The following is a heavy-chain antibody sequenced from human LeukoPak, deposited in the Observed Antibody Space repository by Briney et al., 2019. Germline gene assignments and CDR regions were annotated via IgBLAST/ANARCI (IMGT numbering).Heavy chain of an antibody. J-gene: IGHJ4*02. CDR3: AREYSGNLDFDY. Sequence: PSETLSLTCTVSGGSVSISSYYWGWIRQPPGKGLEWIGSIYYSGSTYYNPSLKSRVTISVDKSKNQFSLKLSSVTAADTAVYYCAREYSGNLDFDYWGQGTLVTVSS. V-gene: IGHV4-39*07. D-gene: IGHD4-23*01. CDR2: IYYSGST. CDR1: GGSVSISSYY.